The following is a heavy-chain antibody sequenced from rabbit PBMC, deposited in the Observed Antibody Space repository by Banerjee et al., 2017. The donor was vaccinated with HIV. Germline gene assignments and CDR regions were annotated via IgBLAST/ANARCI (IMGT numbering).Heavy chain of an antibody. V-gene: IGHV1S40*01. CDR1: GFSFSSGYD. CDR2: IYTGSGSA. Sequence: QSLEESGGDLVKPGASLKLSCKASGFSFSSGYDMCWVRQAPGKGLEWIACIYTGSGSAYYASWAKGRFTISKSTSLNTVTLQMTSLTAADTATYFCARDQGGYVAYGGANLWGQGTLVTVS. CDR3: ARDQGGYVAYGGANL. J-gene: IGHJ3*01. D-gene: IGHD1-1*01.